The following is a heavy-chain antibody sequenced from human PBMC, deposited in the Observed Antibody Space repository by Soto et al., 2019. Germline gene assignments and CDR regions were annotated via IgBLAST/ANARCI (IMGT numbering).Heavy chain of an antibody. CDR2: IIPLFGTT. CDR3: AAELGFGKLSVV. D-gene: IGHD3-10*01. Sequence: QVQVVQSGVEVRRPGSSVKVSCKASGDTFKNCVISWVRQAPGQGLEWMGGIIPLFGTTDFAQRFQGRLTITTDESTTTPYMELSRLRSEDTATYYCAAELGFGKLSVVWGQGTTVIVSS. J-gene: IGHJ6*02. V-gene: IGHV1-69*01. CDR1: GDTFKNCV.